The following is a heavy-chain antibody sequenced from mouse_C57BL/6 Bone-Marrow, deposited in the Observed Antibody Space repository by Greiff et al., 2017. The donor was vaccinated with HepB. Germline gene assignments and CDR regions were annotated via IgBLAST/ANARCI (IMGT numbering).Heavy chain of an antibody. J-gene: IGHJ4*01. Sequence: EVQLQESGGGLVQPGGSLKLSCAASGFTFSDYYMYWVRQTPEKRLEWVAYISNGGGSTYYPDTVKGRFTISRDNAKNTLYLQMSRLKSEDTAMYYCARREVTGYYYAMDYWGQGTSVTVSS. CDR2: ISNGGGST. V-gene: IGHV5-12*01. CDR1: GFTFSDYY. CDR3: ARREVTGYYYAMDY. D-gene: IGHD2-5*01.